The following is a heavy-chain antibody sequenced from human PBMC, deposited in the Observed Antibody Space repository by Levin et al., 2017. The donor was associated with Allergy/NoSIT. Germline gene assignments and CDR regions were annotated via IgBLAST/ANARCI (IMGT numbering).Heavy chain of an antibody. V-gene: IGHV4-30-4*01. CDR1: GDSISSDDDY. CDR2: IHYTGSA. Sequence: SETLSLTCTVSGDSISSDDDYWSWVRQPPGKGLEWIGYIHYTGSAYYNPSLKSRAVISLDTSKNQFSLKLTSVTAADTAIYFCARIVPGRARFEPNYYEMDVWGKGTAVTVSS. J-gene: IGHJ6*04. CDR3: ARIVPGRARFEPNYYEMDV. D-gene: IGHD3-9*01.